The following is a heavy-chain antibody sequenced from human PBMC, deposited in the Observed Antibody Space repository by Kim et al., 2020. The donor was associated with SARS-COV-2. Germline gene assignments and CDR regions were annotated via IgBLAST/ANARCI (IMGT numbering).Heavy chain of an antibody. CDR2: ISRSSSYR. J-gene: IGHJ6*02. D-gene: IGHD6-13*01. V-gene: IGHV3-21*01. CDR3: AREIAEAGVGDYYFGMDV. Sequence: GGSLRLSCAASGFTFSSYSMNWVRQAPGKGLEWVSSISRSSSYRYYADSVKGRFTISRDDAKSSLNLQMNSLRVEDTAVYYCAREIAEAGVGDYYFGMDVWGQGTTVTVSS. CDR1: GFTFSSYS.